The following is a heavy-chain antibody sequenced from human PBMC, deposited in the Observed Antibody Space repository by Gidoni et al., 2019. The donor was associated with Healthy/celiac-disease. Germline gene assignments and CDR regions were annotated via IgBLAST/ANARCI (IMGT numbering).Heavy chain of an antibody. V-gene: IGHV3-23*04. D-gene: IGHD6-19*01. CDR2: ISGSGGST. CDR1: GFTFSSYA. CDR3: ATIDWLVPHPYYYYGMDV. Sequence: EVQLVESGGGLVQPGGSLRLSCAASGFTFSSYAMSWVRQAPGKGLEWVSAISGSGGSTYYADSVKGRFTISRDNSKNTLYLQMNSLRAEDTAVYYCATIDWLVPHPYYYYGMDVWGQGTTVTVSS. J-gene: IGHJ6*02.